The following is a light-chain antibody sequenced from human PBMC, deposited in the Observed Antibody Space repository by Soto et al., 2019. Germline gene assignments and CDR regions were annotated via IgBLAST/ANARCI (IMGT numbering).Light chain of an antibody. Sequence: EVVLTQSPGTLSLSPGESATLSCRASQSVTNNYFAWYQQKPGQAPRLLIFGSSHRAPGIPDRFSGSGSGTDFTLNISRLEPEDFAVYYCHQYGSSPPYTFGQGTKLEIK. CDR2: GSS. CDR1: QSVTNNY. CDR3: HQYGSSPPYT. J-gene: IGKJ2*01. V-gene: IGKV3-20*01.